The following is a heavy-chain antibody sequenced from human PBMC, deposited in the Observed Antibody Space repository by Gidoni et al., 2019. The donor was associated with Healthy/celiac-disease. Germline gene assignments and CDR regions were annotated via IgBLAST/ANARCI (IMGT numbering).Heavy chain of an antibody. Sequence: QVQLQQWGAGLLKPSETLSLTFAVYGGSFRGYYWSWIRQPPGKGLEWSGEINHSGSTNYNPSLKSRVTISVDTSKNQFSLKLSSVTAADTAVYYCARAGTSGLAAGRYYFDYWGQGTLVTVSS. J-gene: IGHJ4*02. CDR3: ARAGTSGLAAGRYYFDY. V-gene: IGHV4-34*01. CDR1: GGSFRGYY. CDR2: INHSGST. D-gene: IGHD6-13*01.